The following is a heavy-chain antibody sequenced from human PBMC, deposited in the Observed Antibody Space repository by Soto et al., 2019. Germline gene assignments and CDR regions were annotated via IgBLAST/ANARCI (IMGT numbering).Heavy chain of an antibody. J-gene: IGHJ6*03. CDR2: IYSGGST. Sequence: EVQLVESGGGLVQPGGSLRLSCAASGFTVSSNYMSWVRQAPGKGLEWVSVIYSGGSTYYADSVKGRFTISRDNSKNTLYLQMNSLRAEDTAVYYCERVGGSSGHESYYYYMDVWGKGTTVTVSS. D-gene: IGHD6-13*01. V-gene: IGHV3-66*01. CDR1: GFTVSSNY. CDR3: ERVGGSSGHESYYYYMDV.